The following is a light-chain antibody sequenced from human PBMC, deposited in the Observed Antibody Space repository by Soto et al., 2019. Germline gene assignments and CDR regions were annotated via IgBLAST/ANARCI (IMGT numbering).Light chain of an antibody. CDR1: SSDVGAYNY. V-gene: IGLV2-14*01. J-gene: IGLJ2*01. Sequence: QSALTQPASVSGSPGQSITISCTGTSSDVGAYNYVSWYQHHPGKAPKLMIYQVSNRPSGISNRFSGSKSGNTASLTISGLQAEDEADYYCSSYAGSYTVVFGGGTKVTVL. CDR3: SSYAGSYTVV. CDR2: QVS.